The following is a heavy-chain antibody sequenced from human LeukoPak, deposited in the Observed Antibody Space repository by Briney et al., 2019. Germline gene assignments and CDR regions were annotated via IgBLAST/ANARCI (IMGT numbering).Heavy chain of an antibody. CDR1: GGSFSGYY. V-gene: IGHV4-34*01. J-gene: IGHJ3*02. CDR3: ASRDANMVGATRASDI. D-gene: IGHD1-26*01. CDR2: INHSGST. Sequence: PSETLSLTCAVYGGSFSGYYWSWIRQPPGKGLEWIGEINHSGSTNYNPSLTSRVTISVDTSKNQFSLKLSSVTAADTAVYYCASRDANMVGATRASDIWGQGRKVTVSS.